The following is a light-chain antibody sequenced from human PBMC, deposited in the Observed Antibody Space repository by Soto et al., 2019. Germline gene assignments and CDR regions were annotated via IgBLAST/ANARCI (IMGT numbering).Light chain of an antibody. V-gene: IGLV2-14*01. CDR2: EVS. J-gene: IGLJ1*01. CDR1: SSDVGGYNY. Sequence: QSALTQPASVSGSPGQSITISCTGTSSDVGGYNYVSWYQQHPGKAPKLMFYEVSNRPSGVSNRFSGAKSANTAPLPISGLQAEDDAYYYCSSDTLRSSHCDVFGTGTKHTVL. CDR3: SSDTLRSSHCDV.